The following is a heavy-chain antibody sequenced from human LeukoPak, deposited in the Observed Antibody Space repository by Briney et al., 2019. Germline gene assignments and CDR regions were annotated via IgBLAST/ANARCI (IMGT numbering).Heavy chain of an antibody. CDR1: GFTFSSYA. CDR2: ISGSGGST. D-gene: IGHD3-10*01. V-gene: IGHV3-23*01. Sequence: SGGSLRLSCAASGFTFSSYAMSWVRQAPGKGLEWVSAISGSGGSTYYADSVKGRFTISRDNSKNTLYLQMNSLRAEDTAVYYCAKAGDGYGSGRYYYYGMDVWGQGTTVTVSS. J-gene: IGHJ6*02. CDR3: AKAGDGYGSGRYYYYGMDV.